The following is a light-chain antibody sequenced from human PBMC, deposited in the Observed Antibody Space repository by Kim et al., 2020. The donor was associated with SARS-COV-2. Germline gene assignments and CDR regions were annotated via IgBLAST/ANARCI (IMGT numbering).Light chain of an antibody. Sequence: EIVLTQSPGTLSLSPGERATLSCRASQTLTSSYLAWYQQKPGQAPRLLIYGTSTRATGIADRFSGSGSGTDFTLTISRLESEDSAVYYCPQYGRSTSYTFGQGTKLEI. CDR2: GTS. V-gene: IGKV3-20*01. J-gene: IGKJ2*01. CDR1: QTLTSSY. CDR3: PQYGRSTSYT.